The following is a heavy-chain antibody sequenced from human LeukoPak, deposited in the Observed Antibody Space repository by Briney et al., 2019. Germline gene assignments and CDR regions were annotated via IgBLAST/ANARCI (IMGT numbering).Heavy chain of an antibody. V-gene: IGHV4-59*01. CDR3: ARDIDCSSTSCYTDYYYYYMDV. D-gene: IGHD2-2*02. CDR2: IYYSGSA. Sequence: SETLSLTCTVSGGSISDYSWSWIRQPPGKGLEWIGNIYYSGSANHNPSLKSRVTISRDTSKNQFSLKLTSVTTADTAVYYCARDIDCSSTSCYTDYYYYYMDVWGKGTTVTVSS. J-gene: IGHJ6*03. CDR1: GGSISDYS.